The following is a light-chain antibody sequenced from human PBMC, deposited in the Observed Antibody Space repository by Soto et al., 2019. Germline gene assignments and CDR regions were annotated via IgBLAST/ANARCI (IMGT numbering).Light chain of an antibody. J-gene: IGKJ2*01. Sequence: DIQMTQSPSSLSASVGDRVTITCRASQSISTYLNWYQQKPGKAPKLLIYAASSLQSGVQSRFSGSGSGTDFTLTISSLQPEDFATYYCQQCYSIPYTFGQGTKLEIK. CDR3: QQCYSIPYT. V-gene: IGKV1-39*01. CDR1: QSISTY. CDR2: AAS.